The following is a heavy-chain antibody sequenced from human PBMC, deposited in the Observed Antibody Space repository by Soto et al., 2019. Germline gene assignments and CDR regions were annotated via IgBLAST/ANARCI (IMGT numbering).Heavy chain of an antibody. V-gene: IGHV4-59*01. J-gene: IGHJ6*03. CDR1: GGFIRPYY. D-gene: IGHD6-13*01. CDR3: ARKGAAASYAHYYMDV. Sequence: ASEALSLPYTVSGGFIRPYYWILIRPPPGKGLEWIGYVYYSGNTNYNPSLESRVTISVDTSRNRFSLNLTSATAADTAVYYCARKGAAASYAHYYMDVWGRGTAVTVSS. CDR2: VYYSGNT.